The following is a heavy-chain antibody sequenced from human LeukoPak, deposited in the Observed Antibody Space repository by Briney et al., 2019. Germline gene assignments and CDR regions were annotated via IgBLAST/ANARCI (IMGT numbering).Heavy chain of an antibody. D-gene: IGHD3-9*01. V-gene: IGHV3-49*03. CDR3: TRHKQITIPFDY. CDR2: IRSKGYGGTT. CDR1: GFTFGDYA. Sequence: LAGGSLRLSCTASGFTFGDYAMSWFRQAPGKGLEWVGSIRSKGYGGTTEYAASVKGRFIVSRDDSKSIAYLQMNSLKTEDTAVYYCTRHKQITIPFDYWGQGTLVTVSS. J-gene: IGHJ4*02.